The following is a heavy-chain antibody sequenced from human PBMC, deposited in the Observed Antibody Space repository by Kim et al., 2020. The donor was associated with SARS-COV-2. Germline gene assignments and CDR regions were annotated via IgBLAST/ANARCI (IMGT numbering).Heavy chain of an antibody. Sequence: VKGRFTISRDKSRNTVYLQMNSLRREDTAVYCCAREPYRQLGNYYYYYMDVWGKGTTVTVSS. CDR3: AREPYRQLGNYYYYYMDV. V-gene: IGHV3-30*01. D-gene: IGHD3-16*01. J-gene: IGHJ6*03.